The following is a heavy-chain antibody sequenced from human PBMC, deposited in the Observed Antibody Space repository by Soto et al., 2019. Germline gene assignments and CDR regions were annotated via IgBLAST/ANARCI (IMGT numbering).Heavy chain of an antibody. J-gene: IGHJ4*02. V-gene: IGHV3-23*01. CDR1: GFTFSSYG. CDR3: AKDRRAGGNYGLYSDF. Sequence: EVQLLESGGGLVQPGGSLTLSCAASGFTFSSYGMTWVRQAPGKGLEWVSFSSATGSGRYYADSVKGRFTISRDNSKNTLYLQMSSLRAGDTAVYYCAKDRRAGGNYGLYSDFWGQGALVIVSS. D-gene: IGHD1-7*01. CDR2: SSATGSGR.